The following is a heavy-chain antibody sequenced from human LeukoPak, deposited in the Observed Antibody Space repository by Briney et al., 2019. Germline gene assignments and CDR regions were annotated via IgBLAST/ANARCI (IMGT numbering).Heavy chain of an antibody. CDR1: GGSFSDYY. V-gene: IGHV4-34*01. D-gene: IGHD3-3*01. Sequence: SETLSLTCAVYGGSFSDYYWSWIRQPPGRGLERIGEIHPSGNTGYNPSLKSRVTISVDTSNNQFSLKLSSVTAADTAIYYCARGVGDFWSGYPDAFDIWGQGTMVTVSS. CDR3: ARGVGDFWSGYPDAFDI. J-gene: IGHJ3*02. CDR2: IHPSGNT.